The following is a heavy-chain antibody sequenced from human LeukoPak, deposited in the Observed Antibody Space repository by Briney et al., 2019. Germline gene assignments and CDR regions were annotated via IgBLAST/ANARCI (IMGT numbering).Heavy chain of an antibody. J-gene: IGHJ4*02. D-gene: IGHD6-19*01. CDR2: IIHNLGIA. V-gene: IGHV1-69*04. Sequence: ASVKVSFKASGGTFSSYAISWVRQAPGQRLEWMGRIIHNLGIANYAQKFQGRVTITADKSTSTAYMELSSLRSEDTAVYYCARAVAGIVWGQGTLVTVSS. CDR1: GGTFSSYA. CDR3: ARAVAGIV.